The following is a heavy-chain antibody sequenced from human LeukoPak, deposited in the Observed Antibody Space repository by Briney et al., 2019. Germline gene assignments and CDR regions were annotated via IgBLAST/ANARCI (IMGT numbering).Heavy chain of an antibody. V-gene: IGHV3-23*01. CDR3: AKSMVDAFDI. D-gene: IGHD2-8*01. Sequence: GGSLRLSCAASGFTVITSFMSWVRQAPGKGLEWVSAISGSGGSTYYADSVKGRFTISRDNSKNTLYLQMNSLRAEDTAVYYCAKSMVDAFDIWGQGTMVTVSS. CDR1: GFTVITSF. CDR2: ISGSGGST. J-gene: IGHJ3*02.